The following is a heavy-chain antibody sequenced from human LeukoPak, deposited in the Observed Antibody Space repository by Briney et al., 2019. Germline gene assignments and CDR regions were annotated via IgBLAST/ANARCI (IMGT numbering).Heavy chain of an antibody. Sequence: ASVKVSCKASGYTFTNHYMHWVRQAPGQGLEWVGWINPNSGGTNYAQKSQDRVTMTRDTSITTVYMELSRLRSDDTAVYYCARGHYYGSGTYDYWGQGTLVTVSS. D-gene: IGHD3-10*01. CDR3: ARGHYYGSGTYDY. J-gene: IGHJ4*02. CDR2: INPNSGGT. CDR1: GYTFTNHY. V-gene: IGHV1-2*02.